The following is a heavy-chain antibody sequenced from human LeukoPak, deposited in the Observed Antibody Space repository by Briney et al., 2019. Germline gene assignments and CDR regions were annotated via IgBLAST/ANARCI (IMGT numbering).Heavy chain of an antibody. V-gene: IGHV1-69*05. D-gene: IGHD6-13*01. CDR3: ARDKELYSSSWYYFDY. CDR1: GGTFSSYA. CDR2: IIPIFGTA. Sequence: SVKVSCRASGGTFSSYAISWVRQAPGQGLEWMGRIIPIFGTANYAQKFQGRVTITTDESTSTAYMELSSLRSEDTAVYYCARDKELYSSSWYYFDYWGQGTLVTVSS. J-gene: IGHJ4*02.